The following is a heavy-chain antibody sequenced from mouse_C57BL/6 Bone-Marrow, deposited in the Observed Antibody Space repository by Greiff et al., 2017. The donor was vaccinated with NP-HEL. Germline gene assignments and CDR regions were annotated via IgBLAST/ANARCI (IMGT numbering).Heavy chain of an antibody. D-gene: IGHD3-1*01. J-gene: IGHJ4*01. CDR3: ARSGATSPYAIDY. CDR1: GYAFSSSW. Sequence: QVQLQQSGPELVKPGASVKISCKASGYAFSSSWMNWVKQRPGKGLEWIGRIYPGDGDTNYNGKFKGKATLTADKSSSTAYMQLSSLTSEDSAVYFCARSGATSPYAIDYWGQGTSVTVSS. CDR2: IYPGDGDT. V-gene: IGHV1-82*01.